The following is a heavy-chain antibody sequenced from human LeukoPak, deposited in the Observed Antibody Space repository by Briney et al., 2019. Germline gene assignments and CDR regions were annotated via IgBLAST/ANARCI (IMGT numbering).Heavy chain of an antibody. CDR2: ISSISSYI. CDR3: ARRGPGGYCSSTSCYAWDYYYYMDV. D-gene: IGHD2-2*01. Sequence: KPGGSLRLSCAVSGFTFSSYSMNWVRQAPGKGLEWVSSISSISSYIYYADSVKGRSTISRDNAKNSLYLQMNSLRAEDTAVYYCARRGPGGYCSSTSCYAWDYYYYMDVWGKGTTVTVSS. CDR1: GFTFSSYS. J-gene: IGHJ6*03. V-gene: IGHV3-21*01.